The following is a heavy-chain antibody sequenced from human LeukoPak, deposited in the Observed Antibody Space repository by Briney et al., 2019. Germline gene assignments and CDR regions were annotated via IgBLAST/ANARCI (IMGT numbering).Heavy chain of an antibody. Sequence: GGSLRLSCAASGFTFSSYAMSWVRQAPGKGLEWVSAISGSGGSTYYADSVKGRFAISRDNSKNTLFMQMNSLRAEDTAVYYCAKHPSTPRSDGTVTTRDAFDIWGQGTMVTVSS. CDR3: AKHPSTPRSDGTVTTRDAFDI. V-gene: IGHV3-23*01. CDR2: ISGSGGST. J-gene: IGHJ3*02. D-gene: IGHD4-17*01. CDR1: GFTFSSYA.